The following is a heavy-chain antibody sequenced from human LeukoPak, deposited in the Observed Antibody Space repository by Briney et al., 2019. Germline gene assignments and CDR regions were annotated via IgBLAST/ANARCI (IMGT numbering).Heavy chain of an antibody. CDR1: GGSFSGYY. CDR2: INHSGST. V-gene: IGHV4-34*01. Sequence: ASETLSLTCAVYGGSFSGYYWSWIRQPPGKGLEWIGEINHSGSTNYNPSLKSRVTISVDTSKNQFSLKLSSVTAADTAVYYCARYRIVARPRNAFDIWGQGTKVTVSS. CDR3: ARYRIVARPRNAFDI. D-gene: IGHD5-12*01. J-gene: IGHJ3*02.